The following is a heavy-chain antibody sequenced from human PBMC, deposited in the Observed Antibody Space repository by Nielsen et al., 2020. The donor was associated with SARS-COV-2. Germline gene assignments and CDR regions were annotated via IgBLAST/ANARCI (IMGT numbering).Heavy chain of an antibody. Sequence: SETLSLTCTVSGGSISSGDYYWSWIRQPPGKGLEWIGYIYYSGSTNYNPSLKSRVTISVDTSKNQFSLKLSSVTAADTAVYYCARQGMVYVNDAFDIWGQGTMVTVSS. CDR2: IYYSGST. J-gene: IGHJ3*02. V-gene: IGHV4-61*08. CDR1: GGSISSGDYY. D-gene: IGHD2-8*01. CDR3: ARQGMVYVNDAFDI.